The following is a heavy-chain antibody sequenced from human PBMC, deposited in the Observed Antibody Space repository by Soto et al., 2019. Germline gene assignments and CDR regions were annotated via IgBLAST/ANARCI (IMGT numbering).Heavy chain of an antibody. CDR2: IIPIFGTA. J-gene: IGHJ5*02. CDR1: GGTFSSYA. D-gene: IGHD3-3*01. CDR3: ARATYYDFWSGSGWFDP. Sequence: QVQLVQSGAEVKKPGSSVKVSCKASGGTFSSYAISWVRQAPGQGLEWMGGIIPIFGTANYAQKFQGRVTINADESTSTAYMELSSLRSEDTAVYYCARATYYDFWSGSGWFDPWGQGTLVTVSS. V-gene: IGHV1-69*01.